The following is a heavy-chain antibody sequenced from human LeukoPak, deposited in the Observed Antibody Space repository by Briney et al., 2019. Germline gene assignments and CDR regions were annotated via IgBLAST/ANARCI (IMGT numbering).Heavy chain of an antibody. CDR3: ARAREYHLPPTDY. Sequence: AAVKVSCKASGYPFDNFGLTWVRQAPGQGLEWMGWINPNSGATNYAQKFQGRVTMTRDTSITTVYMELSRLRSDGTAVYYCARAREYHLPPTDYCGQGTLVTVSS. D-gene: IGHD2-2*01. CDR1: GYPFDNFG. CDR2: INPNSGAT. J-gene: IGHJ4*02. V-gene: IGHV1-2*02.